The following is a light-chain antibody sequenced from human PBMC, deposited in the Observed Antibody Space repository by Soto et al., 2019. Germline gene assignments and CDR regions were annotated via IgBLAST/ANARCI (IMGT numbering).Light chain of an antibody. Sequence: QSVLTQSSSASASLGSSVKLTCTLSSGHSSSTIAWHQQQPGKAPRYLMKLEGSGSHNRGSGVPDRFSGSSSGADRYLTISNLQSEDEAEYYCETWDSNTRVFGGGTQLTVL. J-gene: IGLJ3*02. V-gene: IGLV4-60*03. CDR1: SGHSSST. CDR3: ETWDSNTRV. CDR2: LEGSGSH.